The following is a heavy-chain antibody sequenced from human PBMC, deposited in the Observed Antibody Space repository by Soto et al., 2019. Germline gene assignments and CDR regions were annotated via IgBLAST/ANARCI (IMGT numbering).Heavy chain of an antibody. J-gene: IGHJ6*02. Sequence: QVQLVESGGGVVQPGRSLRLSCAASGFTFSSYAMHWVRQAPGKGLEWVAVISYDGSNKYYADSVKGRFTISRDNSKNTLYLQMNSLRAEDKDVYYCAGGGRFGDNSYYYGMDVWGQGTTVTVSS. CDR3: AGGGRFGDNSYYYGMDV. CDR1: GFTFSSYA. D-gene: IGHD3-10*01. V-gene: IGHV3-30-3*01. CDR2: ISYDGSNK.